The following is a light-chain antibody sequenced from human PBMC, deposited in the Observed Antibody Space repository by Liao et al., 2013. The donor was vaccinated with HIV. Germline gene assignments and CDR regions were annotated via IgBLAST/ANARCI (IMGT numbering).Light chain of an antibody. CDR1: NIGSKS. V-gene: IGLV3-21*01. CDR3: QAWDSSTVV. CDR2: QDS. Sequence: SYVLTQPPSVSVAPGKTANITCGGNNIGSKSVHWYQLKPGQSPVLVIYQDSKRPSGIPERFSGSNSGNTATLTISGTQAMDEADYYCQAWDSSTVVFGGGTKLTVL. J-gene: IGLJ2*01.